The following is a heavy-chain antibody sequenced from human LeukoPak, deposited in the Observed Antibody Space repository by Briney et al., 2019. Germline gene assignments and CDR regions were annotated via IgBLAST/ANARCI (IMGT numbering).Heavy chain of an antibody. V-gene: IGHV4-61*02. D-gene: IGHD6-13*01. CDR1: GGSISSGSYY. J-gene: IGHJ5*02. Sequence: SETLSLTCSVSGGSISSGSYYWSWIRQPAGKGLEWVGRIYTSGSTNYNPSLKSRVTISVDTSKNQFSLKLSSVTAADTAVYYCARSYGYSSSWYGSDWFDPWGQGTLVTVSS. CDR2: IYTSGST. CDR3: ARSYGYSSSWYGSDWFDP.